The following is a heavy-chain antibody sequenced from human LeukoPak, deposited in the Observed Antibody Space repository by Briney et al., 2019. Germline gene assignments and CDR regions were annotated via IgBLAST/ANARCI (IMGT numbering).Heavy chain of an antibody. D-gene: IGHD5-12*01. CDR3: ARGNPTLDIVATTYYYYGMDV. CDR1: GGSFSGYY. CDR2: INHSGST. Sequence: SETLSLTCAVYGGSFSGYYWSWIRQPPGKGLEWIGEINHSGSTNYNPSLKSRVTISVDTSKNQFSLKLSSVTAADTAVYCCARGNPTLDIVATTYYYYGMDVWGKGTTVTVSS. J-gene: IGHJ6*04. V-gene: IGHV4-34*01.